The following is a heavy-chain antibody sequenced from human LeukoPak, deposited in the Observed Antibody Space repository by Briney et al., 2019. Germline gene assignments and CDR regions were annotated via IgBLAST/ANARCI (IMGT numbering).Heavy chain of an antibody. D-gene: IGHD2-15*01. Sequence: SETLSLTCTVSGDSISSYYWSWIRQPPGKGLEWIGYIYYSGSTNYNPSLKSRVTISVDTSKNQFSLKLSSVTAADTAVYYCARVLRYCSGGSCYERFYGMDVWGKGTTVTVSS. V-gene: IGHV4-59*01. CDR3: ARVLRYCSGGSCYERFYGMDV. CDR2: IYYSGST. J-gene: IGHJ6*04. CDR1: GDSISSYY.